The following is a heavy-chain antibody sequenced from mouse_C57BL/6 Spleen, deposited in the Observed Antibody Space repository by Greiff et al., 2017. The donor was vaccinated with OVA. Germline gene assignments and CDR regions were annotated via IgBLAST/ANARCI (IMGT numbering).Heavy chain of an antibody. CDR3: ARGAGNYSNSDYFDY. D-gene: IGHD2-5*01. Sequence: EVMLVESGGGLVKPGGSLKLSCAASGFTFSSYAMSWVRQTPEKRLEWVATISDGGSYTYYPDNVKGRFTISRDNAKNNLYLQLSHLKSEDTAMYYCARGAGNYSNSDYFDYWGQGTTLTVSS. V-gene: IGHV5-4*03. CDR1: GFTFSSYA. J-gene: IGHJ2*01. CDR2: ISDGGSYT.